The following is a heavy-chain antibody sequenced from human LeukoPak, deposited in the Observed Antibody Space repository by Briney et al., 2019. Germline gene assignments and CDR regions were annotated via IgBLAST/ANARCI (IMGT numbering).Heavy chain of an antibody. CDR1: GYTFTGYH. D-gene: IGHD2-2*01. J-gene: IGHJ4*02. V-gene: IGHV1-2*06. CDR2: INPNSGDT. CDR3: ARDYCSSTSCLFDY. Sequence: ASVKVSCKATGYTFTGYHMHWVRQAPGQGLEWMGRINPNSGDTNYAQKFQGRVTMTRDTSISTAYMELSRLRSDDTAVYYCARDYCSSTSCLFDYWGQGTLVTVSS.